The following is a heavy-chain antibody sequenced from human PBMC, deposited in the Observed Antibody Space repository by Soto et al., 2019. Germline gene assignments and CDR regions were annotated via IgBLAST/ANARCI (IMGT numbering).Heavy chain of an antibody. Sequence: EVQLLESGGGLVQPGGSLRLSCAVSGFSFSTYAMSWVRQAPGKGLEWVSGISAGGGNTYYADSVRGRFTISRDNSKDTLYMQITSLRAEATAFYYCAKHAEYQLVSWFDPWGQGTLVTVSS. CDR1: GFSFSTYA. D-gene: IGHD2-2*01. CDR3: AKHAEYQLVSWFDP. V-gene: IGHV3-23*01. CDR2: ISAGGGNT. J-gene: IGHJ5*02.